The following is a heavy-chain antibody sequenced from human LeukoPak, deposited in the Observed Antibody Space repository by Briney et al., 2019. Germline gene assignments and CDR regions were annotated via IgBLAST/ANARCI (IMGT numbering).Heavy chain of an antibody. CDR3: AKDPSMAY. J-gene: IGHJ1*01. CDR1: GFTVSSNY. CDR2: IYSGGST. Sequence: GGSLRLSCAASGFTVSSNYMSWVRQAPGKGLEWVSVIYSGGSTYYADSVKGRFTISRDNSQDTLYLQMNSLRAEDTAMYYCAKDPSMAYWGQGTLVTVSS. V-gene: IGHV3-53*01. D-gene: IGHD5-24*01.